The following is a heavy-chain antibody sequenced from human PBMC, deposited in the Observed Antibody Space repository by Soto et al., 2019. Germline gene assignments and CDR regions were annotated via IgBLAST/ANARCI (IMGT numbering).Heavy chain of an antibody. CDR1: GGTFSRYT. V-gene: IGHV1-69*02. Sequence: GASVKVSWKASGGTFSRYTISWGRQAPGQGLEWMGRIIPILGIANYAQKFQGRVTITADKSTSTAYMELSSLRSEDTAVYYCARGMETTYGYFDYWGQGTLVTVSS. CDR2: IIPILGIA. CDR3: ARGMETTYGYFDY. J-gene: IGHJ4*02. D-gene: IGHD4-4*01.